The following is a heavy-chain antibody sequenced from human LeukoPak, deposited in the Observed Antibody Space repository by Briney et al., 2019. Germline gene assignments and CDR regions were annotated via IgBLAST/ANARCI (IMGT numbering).Heavy chain of an antibody. J-gene: IGHJ4*02. CDR2: IYTSGST. D-gene: IGHD1-26*01. V-gene: IGHV4-61*02. Sequence: SGTLSLTCTVSGGSISSGSYYWSWIRQPAGKGLEWIGRIYTSGSTNYNPSLKSRVTISVDTSKNQFSLKLSSVTAADTAVYYCARDGGGSYPIDYWGQGTLVTVSS. CDR1: GGSISSGSYY. CDR3: ARDGGGSYPIDY.